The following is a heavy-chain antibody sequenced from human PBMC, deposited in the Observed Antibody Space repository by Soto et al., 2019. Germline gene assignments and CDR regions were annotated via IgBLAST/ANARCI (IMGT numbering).Heavy chain of an antibody. J-gene: IGHJ4*02. Sequence: DVQLLESGGGLVQPGGSRRLSCAASGFSFSSYAMVWVRQAPGKVLEWVEVISARGGSSYLADSVKGRFTLSRDNSKNGLSLEMNSLRDEDTAIYFCAKGSIEYSASVANWGQGTLVVVSS. D-gene: IGHD5-12*01. CDR3: AKGSIEYSASVAN. V-gene: IGHV3-23*01. CDR1: GFSFSSYA. CDR2: ISARGGSS.